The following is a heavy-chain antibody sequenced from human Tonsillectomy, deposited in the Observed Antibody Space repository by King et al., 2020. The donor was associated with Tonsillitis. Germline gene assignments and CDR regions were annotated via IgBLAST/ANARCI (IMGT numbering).Heavy chain of an antibody. CDR1: GGSFSGYY. D-gene: IGHD7-27*01. CDR3: ARGAIKLGILFYVGRTDKENWFDP. CDR2: INHSGST. Sequence: VQLQQWGAGLLKPSETLSLTCAVSGGSFSGYYWSWIRQPPGKGLEWIGEINHSGSTNYNPSLKSRVTISVDTSKNQFSLKLSSVTAADTAVYYCARGAIKLGILFYVGRTDKENWFDPWGQGTLVTVSS. V-gene: IGHV4-34*01. J-gene: IGHJ5*02.